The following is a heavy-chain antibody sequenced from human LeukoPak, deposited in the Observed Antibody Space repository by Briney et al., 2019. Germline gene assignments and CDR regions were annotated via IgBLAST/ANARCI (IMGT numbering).Heavy chain of an antibody. Sequence: PGGTLRLSCAASGFSFNMYGMSWVRQAPGKGLEWISTISGSGANTHYADSVKGRFTISRDNSKNTVYVQMNSLRAEDTAVYYCAKDPSTLTIRDDYWGQGTLVTVSS. D-gene: IGHD5-24*01. V-gene: IGHV3-23*01. CDR1: GFSFNMYG. J-gene: IGHJ4*02. CDR2: ISGSGANT. CDR3: AKDPSTLTIRDDY.